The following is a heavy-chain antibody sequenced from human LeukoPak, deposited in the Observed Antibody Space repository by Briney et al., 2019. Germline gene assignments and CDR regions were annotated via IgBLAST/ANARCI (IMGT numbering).Heavy chain of an antibody. D-gene: IGHD2-2*02. CDR1: GGSNY. Sequence: SETLSLTCTVSGGSNYWSWIRQPPGKGLEWIGYIHYSGSPNYNPSLKSRLTISIDTSKNQFSLKLSSVTAADTAVYYCARGSAIRAFDIWGQGTMVTVSS. CDR3: ARGSAIRAFDI. V-gene: IGHV4-59*01. J-gene: IGHJ3*02. CDR2: IHYSGSP.